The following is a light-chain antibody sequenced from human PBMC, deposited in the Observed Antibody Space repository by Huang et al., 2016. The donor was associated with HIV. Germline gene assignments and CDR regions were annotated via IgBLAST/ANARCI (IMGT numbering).Light chain of an antibody. CDR1: QNVGTS. CDR2: DAS. CDR3: QHSDGLSPLT. V-gene: IGKV1-8*01. J-gene: IGKJ4*01. Sequence: IRMTQSPSSLSAATGDRVTITCRASQNVGTSLAWYQQRPGTAPVLLIYDASTLQRGVPARLSGSGSRTVFTLTIGCLQVEDAATYYCQHSDGLSPLTFGGGT.